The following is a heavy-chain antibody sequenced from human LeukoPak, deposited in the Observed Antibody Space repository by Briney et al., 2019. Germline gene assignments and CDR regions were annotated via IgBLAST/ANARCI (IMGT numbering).Heavy chain of an antibody. CDR2: ISYSGST. J-gene: IGHJ4*02. D-gene: IGHD1-1*01. V-gene: IGHV4-59*01. CDR3: ARGKPLEPLDY. CDR1: GGSLSYYW. Sequence: SETLSLACTVSGGSLSYYWWRWIRQPPGKGLEWVGYISYSGSTNYNPALKSRVTISVDTSKNQFSLKLGSVTAADTAVYFCARGKPLEPLDYWGQGTLVTVSS.